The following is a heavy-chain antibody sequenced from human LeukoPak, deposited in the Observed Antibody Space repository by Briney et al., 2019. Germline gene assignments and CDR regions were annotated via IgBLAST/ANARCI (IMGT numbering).Heavy chain of an antibody. Sequence: PGGSLRLSCAASGFTFSSYAMHWVRQAPGKGLEWVAVISYDGSNKYYADSVKGRFTISRDNSKNTLYLQMNSLRAEDTAVYYCARRVGGMDVWGQGITVTVSS. CDR1: GFTFSSYA. CDR3: ARRVGGMDV. CDR2: ISYDGSNK. V-gene: IGHV3-30-3*01. J-gene: IGHJ6*02.